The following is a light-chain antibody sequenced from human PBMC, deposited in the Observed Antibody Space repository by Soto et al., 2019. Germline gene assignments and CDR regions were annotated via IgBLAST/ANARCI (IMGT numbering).Light chain of an antibody. Sequence: HSALTQPASVSGSPGQSTTISCTGTSSDVGGYNFVSWYQHHPGKAPKLIIYDVTNRPSGISNRFSGSKSGNTASLTISGLQAEDEADYYCTSYTSSTPFYVFGTGNKVTVL. CDR2: DVT. CDR3: TSYTSSTPFYV. CDR1: SSDVGGYNF. J-gene: IGLJ1*01. V-gene: IGLV2-14*03.